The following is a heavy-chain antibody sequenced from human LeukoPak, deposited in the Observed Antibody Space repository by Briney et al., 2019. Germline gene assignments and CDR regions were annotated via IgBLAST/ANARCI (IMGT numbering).Heavy chain of an antibody. V-gene: IGHV1-8*01. Sequence: ASVKVSCKASGYTFTSYDINWVRQATGQGLEWMGWMNPNSGNTGYAQKFQGRVTMTRNTSISTAYMELSSLRADDSAVYYCARGIAVAGTGSWFDPWGQGTLVTVSS. J-gene: IGHJ5*02. CDR1: GYTFTSYD. D-gene: IGHD6-19*01. CDR2: MNPNSGNT. CDR3: ARGIAVAGTGSWFDP.